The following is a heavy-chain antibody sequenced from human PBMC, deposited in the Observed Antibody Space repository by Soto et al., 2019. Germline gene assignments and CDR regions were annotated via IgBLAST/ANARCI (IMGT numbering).Heavy chain of an antibody. J-gene: IGHJ6*03. CDR3: AKGPRPSLGYYFMDV. CDR1: GYSFTRYW. Sequence: GESLKISCEGSGYSFTRYWIGWVRQMPGKGLEWMGIIYPGDSDTRYSPSFQGQVTISADKSISTAYLQWSSLKASDTAMYYCAKGPRPSLGYYFMDVWGKGTTVTVSS. V-gene: IGHV5-51*01. CDR2: IYPGDSDT.